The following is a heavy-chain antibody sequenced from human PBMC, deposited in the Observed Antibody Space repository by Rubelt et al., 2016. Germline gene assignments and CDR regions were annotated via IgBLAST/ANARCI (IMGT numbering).Heavy chain of an antibody. CDR2: IYYSGSN. CDR3: ARLGVVY. V-gene: IGHV4-39*01. D-gene: IGHD2-15*01. Sequence: QVQLQESGPGLVKPSETLSLTCTVSGGSISSSSYYWGWIRQPPGKGLEWIGSIYYSGSNYYNPSRKLRVTIAVETSKNQFSLKLSSGTAADTAVYYCARLGVVYWGQGTLVTVSS. CDR1: GGSISSSSYY. J-gene: IGHJ4*02.